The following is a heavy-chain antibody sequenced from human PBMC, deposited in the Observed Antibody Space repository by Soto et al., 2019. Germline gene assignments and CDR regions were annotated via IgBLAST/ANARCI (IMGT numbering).Heavy chain of an antibody. J-gene: IGHJ6*02. V-gene: IGHV1-2*04. CDR1: GGTFSSYA. Sequence: ASVQVYCKASGGTFSSYAISWVRQAPGQGLEWMGWINPNCGATNYAQKFQGWVTMTRDTSISTAYMELSRLRSDDTAVYYCARGVGGWSYYYYGMDVWGQGTTVTVSS. CDR2: INPNCGAT. D-gene: IGHD6-19*01. CDR3: ARGVGGWSYYYYGMDV.